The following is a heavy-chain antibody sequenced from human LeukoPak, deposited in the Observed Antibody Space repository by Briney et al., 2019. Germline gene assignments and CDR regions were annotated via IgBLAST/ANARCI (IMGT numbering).Heavy chain of an antibody. CDR1: GGTLSSHA. D-gene: IGHD3-3*01. CDR3: AKDQDVLRFLEWSPSFDY. Sequence: SVKVSCKASGGTLSSHAISWVRQAPGQGLEWMGGIIPISYAANYAQRFQGRFTVTADMSTSTVYMELSSLRSEDTAVYYCAKDQDVLRFLEWSPSFDYWGQGTLVTVSS. V-gene: IGHV1-69*06. J-gene: IGHJ4*02. CDR2: IIPISYAA.